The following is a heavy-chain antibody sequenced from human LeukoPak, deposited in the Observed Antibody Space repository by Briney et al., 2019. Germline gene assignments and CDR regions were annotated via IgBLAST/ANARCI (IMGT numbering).Heavy chain of an antibody. V-gene: IGHV4-34*01. CDR3: ATLQIRYFEH. J-gene: IGHJ4*02. CDR2: MYYSGTT. D-gene: IGHD3-9*01. Sequence: SETLSLTCAVYGGSFSGYYWSWIRQPPGKGLEWIGAMYYSGTTYYNPSLKSRVSISIDTSKNHFSLKLSSVTAADTAVYYCATLQIRYFEHWGQGTLVTVSS. CDR1: GGSFSGYY.